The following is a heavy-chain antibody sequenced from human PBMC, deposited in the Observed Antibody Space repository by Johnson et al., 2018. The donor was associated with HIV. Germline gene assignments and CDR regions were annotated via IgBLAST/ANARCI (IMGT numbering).Heavy chain of an antibody. Sequence: QVQLVESGGGLVQPGRSLRLSCAASGFTFSSYAMHWVRQAPGKGLEWVAVISFDGSNKYYADSVKGRFTISRDNSKNTLYLQMNSLRAEDTALYYCASGDDDGYWGQVTMVTGSS. CDR3: ASGDDDGY. V-gene: IGHV3-30*04. CDR1: GFTFSSYA. J-gene: IGHJ3*01. CDR2: ISFDGSNK. D-gene: IGHD5-12*01.